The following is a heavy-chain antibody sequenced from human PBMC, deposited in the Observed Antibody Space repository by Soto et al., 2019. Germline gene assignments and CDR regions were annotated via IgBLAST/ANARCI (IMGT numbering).Heavy chain of an antibody. V-gene: IGHV4-59*01. D-gene: IGHD6-13*01. CDR3: ARYRREAVAGYTLDN. Sequence: PSETLSLTCSVSGGSISSNYWTWIRQPPGKGLEWIGYVYNSGSTNYNPSLKSRVTISEDTSKSQFSLKVNSMTAADTAVYYCARYRREAVAGYTLDNWGQGILVTVSS. J-gene: IGHJ4*02. CDR1: GGSISSNY. CDR2: VYNSGST.